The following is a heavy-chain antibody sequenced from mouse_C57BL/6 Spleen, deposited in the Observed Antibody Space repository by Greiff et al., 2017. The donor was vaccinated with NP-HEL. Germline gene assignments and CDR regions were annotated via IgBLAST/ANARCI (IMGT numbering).Heavy chain of an antibody. J-gene: IGHJ4*01. D-gene: IGHD2-1*01. CDR1: GYTFTDYN. CDR3: AIYGNPYAMDY. V-gene: IGHV1-22*01. CDR2: INPNNGGT. Sequence: VQLKQSGPELVKPGASVKMSCKASGYTFTDYNMHWVKQSHGKSLEWIGYINPNNGGTSYNQKFKGKATLTVNKSSSTAYMELRSLTSADSAVYYCAIYGNPYAMDYWGQGTSVTVSS.